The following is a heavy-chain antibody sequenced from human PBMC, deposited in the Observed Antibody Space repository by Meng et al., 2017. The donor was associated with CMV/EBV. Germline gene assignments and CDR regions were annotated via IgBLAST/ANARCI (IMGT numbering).Heavy chain of an antibody. J-gene: IGHJ6*02. CDR3: ARDLRVVAARPYANYSGMDV. Sequence: ASVKVSCKASGYTFTGYYMHWVRQAPGQGLEWMGWINPNSGGTNYAQKFQGRVTMTRDTSISTAYMELSRLRSDDTAVYYCARDLRVVAARPYANYSGMDVWGQGTTVTVSS. CDR2: INPNSGGT. D-gene: IGHD6-6*01. V-gene: IGHV1-2*02. CDR1: GYTFTGYY.